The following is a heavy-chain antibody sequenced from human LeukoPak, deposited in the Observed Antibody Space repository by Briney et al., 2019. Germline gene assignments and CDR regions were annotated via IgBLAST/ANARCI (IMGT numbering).Heavy chain of an antibody. CDR1: GGSISSYH. D-gene: IGHD3-16*02. J-gene: IGHJ4*02. Sequence: SETLSLTCTASGGSISSYHWSWIRQPPGKGLEWIGYIYYGGRTKYNPSLKSRVTISVGPSDNQLSLKLNSVTAADTAVYFCARHSLRLVDADYDHWGQGTLVTVSS. CDR2: IYYGGRT. V-gene: IGHV4-59*08. CDR3: ARHSLRLVDADYDH.